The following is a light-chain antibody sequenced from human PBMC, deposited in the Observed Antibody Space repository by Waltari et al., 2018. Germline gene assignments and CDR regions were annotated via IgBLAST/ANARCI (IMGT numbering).Light chain of an antibody. J-gene: IGKJ1*01. CDR1: HSVKTN. V-gene: IGKV3-15*01. CDR3: QQYNNWPTWT. Sequence: EVVMTQSPATLSVSPGERATLSCRASHSVKTNLAWYQQKPGQTPRLIIFDAAPRATGTPARFSGSGAGTEFTLTISSLQPEDSAVYYCQQYNNWPTWTFGQGAKVEIK. CDR2: DAA.